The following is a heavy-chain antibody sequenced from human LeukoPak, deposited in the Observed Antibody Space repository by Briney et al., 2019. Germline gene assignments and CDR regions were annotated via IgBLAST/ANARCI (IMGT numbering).Heavy chain of an antibody. CDR2: IIPIFGTA. CDR3: ARDWVGYCSGGSCYSTTGFDY. CDR1: GGTFSSYA. V-gene: IGHV1-69*06. Sequence: GASVKVSCTASGGTFSSYAISWVRQAPGQGLEWMGGIIPIFGTANYAQKFQGRVTITADKSTSTAYMELSSLRSEDTAVYYCARDWVGYCSGGSCYSTTGFDYWGQGTLVTVSS. J-gene: IGHJ4*02. D-gene: IGHD2-15*01.